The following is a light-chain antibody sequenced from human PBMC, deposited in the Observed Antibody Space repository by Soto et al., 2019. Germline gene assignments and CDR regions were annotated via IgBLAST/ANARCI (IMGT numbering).Light chain of an antibody. J-gene: IGKJ5*01. CDR1: QSVSRN. CDR2: GAS. Sequence: EIVMTQSPATLSVSPGERATLSCRASQSVSRNLAWHQQRPGQAPRLLISGASTRATGIAARFSGSGSGTEFTLTISSLQSEDSALYYCQQYSNWPTFGQGTRLEIK. V-gene: IGKV3-15*01. CDR3: QQYSNWPT.